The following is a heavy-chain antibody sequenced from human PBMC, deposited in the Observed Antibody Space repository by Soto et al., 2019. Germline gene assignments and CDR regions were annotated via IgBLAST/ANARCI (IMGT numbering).Heavy chain of an antibody. CDR2: ISQSGNT. CDR3: VRDLNGSGDY. Sequence: PAETLSLTCSIYSGSFSGYYWSWIRQPPGKGLEWIGEISQSGNTNYSPSLKSRVSISIDTSKKQFSLNLASVSAADTAVYFCVRDLNGSGDYWGQGTLVTVSS. CDR1: SGSFSGYY. D-gene: IGHD3-10*01. V-gene: IGHV4-34*01. J-gene: IGHJ4*02.